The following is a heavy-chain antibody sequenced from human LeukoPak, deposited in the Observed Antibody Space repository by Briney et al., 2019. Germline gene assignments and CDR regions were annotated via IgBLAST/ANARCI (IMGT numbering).Heavy chain of an antibody. V-gene: IGHV4-39*01. D-gene: IGHD3-10*01. CDR2: IYYSGST. Sequence: PSETLSLTCTVSGGSISSSSYYWGWIRQPPGKGLEWLGSIYYSGSTYYNPSLKSRVTISVDTSKSQFSLKLSSVTAADTAVYYCARRAQSAFYTYYYGSGKPFDYWGQGTLVTVSS. CDR1: GGSISSSSYY. J-gene: IGHJ4*02. CDR3: ARRAQSAFYTYYYGSGKPFDY.